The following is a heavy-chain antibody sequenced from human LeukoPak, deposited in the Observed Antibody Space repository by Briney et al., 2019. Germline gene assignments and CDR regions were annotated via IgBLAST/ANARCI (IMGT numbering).Heavy chain of an antibody. V-gene: IGHV1-18*01. CDR2: SSTYNGDT. CDR1: GYTFIRYS. D-gene: IGHD6-13*01. J-gene: IGHJ5*02. CDR3: VREGTFSSPRNWFDP. Sequence: GASLKVSCKTSGYTFIRYSIGWVRQAPGQGLEWMGWSSTYNGDTKYAQKFQDRVTMTTDTSTSTAYMELRSLRSDDTAVYYCVREGTFSSPRNWFDPWGQGTLVTVSS.